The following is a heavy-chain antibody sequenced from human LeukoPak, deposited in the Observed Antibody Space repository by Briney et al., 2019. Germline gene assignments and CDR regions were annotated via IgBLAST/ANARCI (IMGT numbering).Heavy chain of an antibody. V-gene: IGHV3-20*04. D-gene: IGHD3-22*01. CDR3: ARDGSPTYYYDSSGYYYFDY. CDR2: INWNGGST. J-gene: IGHJ4*02. Sequence: SGGSLRLSCAASGFTFDDYGMSWVRQAPGKGLEWVSGINWNGGSTGYADSVKGRFTISRDNAKNSLYLQMNSLRAEDTALYYCARDGSPTYYYDSSGYYYFDYWGQGTLVTVSP. CDR1: GFTFDDYG.